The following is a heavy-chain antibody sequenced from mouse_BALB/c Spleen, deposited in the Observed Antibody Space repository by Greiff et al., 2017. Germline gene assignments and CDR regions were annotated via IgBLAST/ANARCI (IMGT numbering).Heavy chain of an antibody. CDR3: ARKGNYGYAMDY. CDR2: IYPGDGST. V-gene: IGHV1S56*01. J-gene: IGHJ4*01. Sequence: QVQLQQSGPELVKPGASVKMSCKASGYTFTSYYIHWVKQRPGQGLEWIGWIYPGDGSTKYNEKFKGKTTLTADKSSSTAYMLLSSLTSEDSAIYFCARKGNYGYAMDYWGQGTSVTVSS. CDR1: GYTFTSYY. D-gene: IGHD2-1*01.